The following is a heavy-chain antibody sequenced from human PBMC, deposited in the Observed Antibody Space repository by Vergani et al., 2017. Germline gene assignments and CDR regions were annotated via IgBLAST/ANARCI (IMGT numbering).Heavy chain of an antibody. CDR1: GASIDSFY. Sequence: VLLQEPGPGLVRPSETLSLTCSVSGASIDSFYWSWMRQAPGKGLEWIGYVFRNGNVNYNPSFNFRVAIDTSNNALSLRVTSVTAADTAVYYCARASIAAAGGDFDYWGQGTLVTVSS. CDR3: ARASIAAAGGDFDY. CDR2: VFRNGNV. D-gene: IGHD6-13*01. V-gene: IGHV4-59*12. J-gene: IGHJ4*02.